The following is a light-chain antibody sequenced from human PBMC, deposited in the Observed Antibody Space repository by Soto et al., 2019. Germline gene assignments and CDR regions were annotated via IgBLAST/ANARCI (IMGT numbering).Light chain of an antibody. CDR3: QHYNSYPWT. Sequence: DIQMTQSPFTLSGSVGDRVTITCRASQTISSWLAWYQQKPGKAPKLLIYKASTLKSGVPSRFSGSGSGTEFTLTISSLQPDDFATYYCQHYNSYPWTFGQGTKVDIK. V-gene: IGKV1-5*03. CDR1: QTISSW. CDR2: KAS. J-gene: IGKJ1*01.